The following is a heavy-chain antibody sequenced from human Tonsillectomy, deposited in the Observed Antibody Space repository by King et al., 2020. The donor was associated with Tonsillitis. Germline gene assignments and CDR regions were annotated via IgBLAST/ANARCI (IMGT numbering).Heavy chain of an antibody. V-gene: IGHV3-30*18. CDR1: GFSFRNYG. Sequence: VQLVESGGGVVQPGRSLRLSCAASGFSFRNYGIHWVRQAPGKGLEWVAIIPYDGSNKYYADSVKGRFTVSRDNSENTLYLQMNSLRGEDTAVYYCAKEIAAAGDSYYSYGMDVWGQGTAVTVSS. CDR3: AKEIAAAGDSYYSYGMDV. D-gene: IGHD6-13*01. CDR2: IPYDGSNK. J-gene: IGHJ6*02.